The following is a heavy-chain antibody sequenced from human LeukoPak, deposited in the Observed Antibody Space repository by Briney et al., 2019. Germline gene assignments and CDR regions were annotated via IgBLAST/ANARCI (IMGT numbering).Heavy chain of an antibody. CDR1: GGSISSGDYY. D-gene: IGHD5-18*01. V-gene: IGHV4-30-4*08. CDR2: IYYSGST. Sequence: SQTLSLTCTVSGGSISSGDYYWSWIRQPPGKGLEWIGYIYYSGSTYYNPSLKSRVTISVDTSKNQFSLKLSSVTAADTAVYYCPRERNTAMVDYWGQGTLVTVPS. J-gene: IGHJ4*02. CDR3: PRERNTAMVDY.